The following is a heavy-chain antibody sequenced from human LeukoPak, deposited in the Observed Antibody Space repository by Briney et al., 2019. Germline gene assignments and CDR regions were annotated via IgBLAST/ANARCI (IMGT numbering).Heavy chain of an antibody. CDR2: INPNSGGT. V-gene: IGHV1-2*02. D-gene: IGHD6-13*01. CDR1: GYTFTGYY. J-gene: IGHJ5*02. CDR3: ARSSPFSSSWYGVYWFDP. Sequence: GASVKVSCKASGYTFTGYYMHWVRQAPGQELEWMGWINPNSGGTNYAQKFQGRVTMTRDTSISTAYMELSRLRSDDTAVYYCARSSPFSSSWYGVYWFDPWGQGTLVTVSS.